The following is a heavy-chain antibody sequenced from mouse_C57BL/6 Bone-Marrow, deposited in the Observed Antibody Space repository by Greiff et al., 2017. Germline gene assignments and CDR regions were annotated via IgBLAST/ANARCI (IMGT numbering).Heavy chain of an antibody. D-gene: IGHD2-4*01. CDR2: IYPRSGNT. CDR1: GYTFTSYG. V-gene: IGHV1-81*01. Sequence: VKLVESGAELARPGASVKLSCKASGYTFTSYGISWVKQRTGQGLEWIGEIYPRSGNTYYNEKFKGKATLTADKSSSTAYMELRSLTSEDSAVYFCAREGVYDYECFDYWGQGTTLTVSS. J-gene: IGHJ2*01. CDR3: AREGVYDYECFDY.